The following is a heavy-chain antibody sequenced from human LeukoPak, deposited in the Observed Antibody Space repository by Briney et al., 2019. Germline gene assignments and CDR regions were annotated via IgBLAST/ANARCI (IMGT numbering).Heavy chain of an antibody. D-gene: IGHD5-12*01. J-gene: IGHJ2*01. V-gene: IGHV3-11*06. CDR1: GFSFSGYA. CDR2: ISSRSSYT. CDR3: ARIRGYSGYVDWYFDL. Sequence: GGSLRLSCAASGFSFSGYAMSWVRQAPGKGLEWVSYISSRSSYTSYADSVKGRFTISRDNAKNSLFLQMNSLRAEDTAVYYCARIRGYSGYVDWYFDLWGRGTLVTVSS.